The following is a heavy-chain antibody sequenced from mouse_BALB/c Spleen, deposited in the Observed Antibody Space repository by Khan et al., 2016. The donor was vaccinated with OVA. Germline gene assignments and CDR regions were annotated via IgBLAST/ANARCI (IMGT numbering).Heavy chain of an antibody. CDR3: TRHGYVAWFTY. CDR1: GYSFTSYY. V-gene: IGHV1-31*01. J-gene: IGHJ3*01. Sequence: EVQLQQSGPELMKPGASVKISCKASGYSFTSYYIHWMIQSHGNILEWIGFIDLFSGGFTFNQKFKDKATLTVDKSSSTAYVHLSNLTSEDSAVYYCTRHGYVAWFTYWGQGTLVTVSA. CDR2: IDLFSGGF. D-gene: IGHD2-2*01.